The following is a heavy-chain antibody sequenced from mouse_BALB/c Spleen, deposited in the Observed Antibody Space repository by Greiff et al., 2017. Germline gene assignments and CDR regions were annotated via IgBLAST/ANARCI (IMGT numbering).Heavy chain of an antibody. D-gene: IGHD1-1*01. CDR2: ISSGGSYT. J-gene: IGHJ3*01. Sequence: EVKVEESGGGLVKPGGSLKLSCAASGFTFSSYAMSWVRQSPEKRLEWVAEISSGGSYTYYPDTVTGRFTISRDNAKNTLYLEMSSLRSEDTAMYYCARRDYYGPWFAYWGQGTLVTVSA. CDR3: ARRDYYGPWFAY. CDR1: GFTFSSYA. V-gene: IGHV5-9-4*01.